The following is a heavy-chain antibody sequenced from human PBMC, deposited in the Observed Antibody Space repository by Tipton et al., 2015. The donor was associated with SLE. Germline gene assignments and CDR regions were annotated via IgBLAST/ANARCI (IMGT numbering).Heavy chain of an antibody. D-gene: IGHD3-22*01. CDR1: GDSIRHIY. J-gene: IGHJ3*02. V-gene: IGHV4-59*01. CDR2: IYTSATT. CDR3: ARGFYYDTDGNYGAFDI. Sequence: TLSLTCTVSGDSIRHIYWSWFRQPPGKGLEWVGYIYTSATTNYQYNPSLKSRVTISVDTSKNQLSLRLNSVTAADTAVYYCARGFYYDTDGNYGAFDIWGQGTMVPVSS.